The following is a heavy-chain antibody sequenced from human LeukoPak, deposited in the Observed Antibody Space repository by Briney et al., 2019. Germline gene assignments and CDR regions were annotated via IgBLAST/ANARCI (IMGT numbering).Heavy chain of an antibody. D-gene: IGHD6-13*01. CDR1: GGSISSYY. Sequence: PSETLSLTCTVSGGSISSYYWSRIRQPPGKGLEWIGYIYYSGSTNYNPSLKSRVTISVDTSRNQFSLKLSSVTAADTAVYYCARGIAAETDYWGQGTLVTVSS. CDR2: IYYSGST. CDR3: ARGIAAETDY. J-gene: IGHJ4*02. V-gene: IGHV4-59*01.